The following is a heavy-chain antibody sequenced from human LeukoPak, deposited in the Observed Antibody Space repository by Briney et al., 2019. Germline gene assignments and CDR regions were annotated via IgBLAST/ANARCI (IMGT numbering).Heavy chain of an antibody. Sequence: ASVKVSCKASGYTFTSYYMHWVRQAPGQGLQWMGWINPNGGDTNYAQKFRGRVTMTRDTSISTAYMELSRLRSDDTAMYYCARGFDWSVGDYWGQGTLVTVSS. CDR2: INPNGGDT. V-gene: IGHV1-2*02. J-gene: IGHJ4*02. CDR1: GYTFTSYY. D-gene: IGHD3-9*01. CDR3: ARGFDWSVGDY.